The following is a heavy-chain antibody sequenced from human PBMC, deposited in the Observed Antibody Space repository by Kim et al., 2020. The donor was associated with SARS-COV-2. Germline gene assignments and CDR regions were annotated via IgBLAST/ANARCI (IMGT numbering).Heavy chain of an antibody. V-gene: IGHV4-31*03. Sequence: SETLSLTCTVSGGSISSGAYYWTWIRQHPGKGLEWIGYIYYSGITYYNPSLKSRLTISIDTSKKQFSLKLNSVTAADTAVYYCARGISEYYYAMDVWRQGTTVTVSS. CDR2: IYYSGIT. CDR1: GGSISSGAYY. D-gene: IGHD6-25*01. CDR3: ARGISEYYYAMDV. J-gene: IGHJ6*02.